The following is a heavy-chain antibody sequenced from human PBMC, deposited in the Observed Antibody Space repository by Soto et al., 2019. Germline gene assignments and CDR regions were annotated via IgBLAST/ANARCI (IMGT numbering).Heavy chain of an antibody. J-gene: IGHJ6*02. CDR2: IIPIFGTA. V-gene: IGHV1-69*06. CDR3: ARDTGVEVVPAAMSDYYYGMDV. CDR1: GGTFSSYA. Sequence: SVKVSCKASGGTFSSYAISWVRQAPGQGLEWMGGIIPIFGTANYAQKFQGRVTITADKSTSTAYMELSSLRSEDTAVYYCARDTGVEVVPAAMSDYYYGMDVWGQGTTVTVSS. D-gene: IGHD2-2*01.